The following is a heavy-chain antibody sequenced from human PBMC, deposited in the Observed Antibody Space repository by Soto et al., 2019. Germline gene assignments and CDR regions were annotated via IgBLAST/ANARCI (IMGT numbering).Heavy chain of an antibody. CDR3: ARGGDSGYDLYYFDY. CDR2: IIPIFGTA. J-gene: IGHJ4*02. CDR1: GGTFSSYA. D-gene: IGHD5-12*01. Sequence: QVQLVQSGAEVKKPGSSVKVSCKASGGTFSSYAISWVRQAPGQGLEWMGGIIPIFGTANYAQKFQGRVTITADKSPSTAYMGLSSLRSEDTAVYYCARGGDSGYDLYYFDYWGQGTLVTVSS. V-gene: IGHV1-69*06.